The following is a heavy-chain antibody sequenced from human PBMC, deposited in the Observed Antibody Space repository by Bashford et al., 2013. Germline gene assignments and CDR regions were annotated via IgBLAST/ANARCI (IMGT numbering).Heavy chain of an antibody. CDR3: ARDLSFSTLGAYYYYYGMDV. D-gene: IGHD3-16*01. J-gene: IGHJ6*02. CDR2: ISSSGSTI. Sequence: GSLRLSCAASGFTFSSYEMNWVRQAPGKGLEWVSYISSSGSTIYYADSVKGRFTISRDNAKNSLYLQMNSLRAEDTAVYYCARDLSFSTLGAYYYYYGMDVWGQGTTVTVSS. CDR1: GFTFSSYE. V-gene: IGHV3-48*03.